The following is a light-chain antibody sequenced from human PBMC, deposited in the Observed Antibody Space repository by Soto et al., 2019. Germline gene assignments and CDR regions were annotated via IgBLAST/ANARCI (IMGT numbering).Light chain of an antibody. CDR2: DAS. V-gene: IGKV1-5*01. CDR3: QQYNSYPLT. CDR1: QGIITY. Sequence: DIQMTQSPSSLSASVGDRVTITCRASQGIITYLNWYQQKPGKAPKLLIYDASSLESGVPSRFSGSGSGTEFTLTISSLQPDDFATYYCQQYNSYPLTFGGGTKVDIK. J-gene: IGKJ4*01.